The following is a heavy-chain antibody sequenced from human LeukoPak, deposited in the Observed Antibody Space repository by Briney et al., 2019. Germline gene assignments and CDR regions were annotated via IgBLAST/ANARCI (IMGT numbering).Heavy chain of an antibody. CDR3: ARNPNKGAFDI. CDR1: GFTVSSNY. Sequence: GGSLRLSCAASGFTVSSNYMSWVRQAPGKGLEWVSVIYSGGSTYYADSVKGRFTISRDNSKNTLYLQMNSLRAEDTAVYFCARNPNKGAFDIWGQGTMVTVSS. D-gene: IGHD1/OR15-1a*01. J-gene: IGHJ3*02. V-gene: IGHV3-66*01. CDR2: IYSGGST.